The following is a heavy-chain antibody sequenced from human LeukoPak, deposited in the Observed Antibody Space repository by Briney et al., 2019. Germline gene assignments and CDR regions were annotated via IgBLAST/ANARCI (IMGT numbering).Heavy chain of an antibody. CDR1: GFTFSSYA. CDR3: AKEGYYGSGSYFDY. J-gene: IGHJ4*02. D-gene: IGHD3-10*01. Sequence: GGSLRLSXAASGFTFSSYAMSWVRQAPGKGLEWVSGISGSGGSTYYADSVKGRFTISRDNSKNTLYLQMNSLRAEDTAVYYCAKEGYYGSGSYFDYWGQGTLVTVSS. V-gene: IGHV3-23*01. CDR2: ISGSGGST.